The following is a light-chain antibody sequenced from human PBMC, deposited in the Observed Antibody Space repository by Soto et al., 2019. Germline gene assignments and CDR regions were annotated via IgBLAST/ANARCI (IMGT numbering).Light chain of an antibody. CDR1: QGISSY. V-gene: IGKV1-9*01. CDR3: QQLNSYPPWT. Sequence: DIQLTQSPSFLSASVGDRVTITCRASQGISSYLAWYQQKPGKAPKRLIYAASTLQSGVPSRFSGSGSGTAFTLTISSLQPEDFATYYCQQLNSYPPWTFGQGTKVEIK. J-gene: IGKJ1*01. CDR2: AAS.